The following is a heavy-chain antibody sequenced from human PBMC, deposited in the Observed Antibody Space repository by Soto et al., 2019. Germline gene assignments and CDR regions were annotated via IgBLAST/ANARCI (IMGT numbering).Heavy chain of an antibody. CDR3: ARGDSSGFDY. CDR2: ISSSSSYI. V-gene: IGHV3-21*01. CDR1: GFTFSSYA. D-gene: IGHD6-19*01. J-gene: IGHJ4*02. Sequence: GGALRLSCAASGFTFSSYAMHWVRQAPGKGLEGVSSISSSSSYIYYADSVKGRFTISRDNAKNSLYLQMNSLRAEDAAVYYCARGDSSGFDYWGQGTLVTVSS.